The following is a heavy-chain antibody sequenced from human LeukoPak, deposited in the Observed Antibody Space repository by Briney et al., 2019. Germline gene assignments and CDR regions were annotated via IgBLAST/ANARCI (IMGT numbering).Heavy chain of an antibody. D-gene: IGHD5-12*01. CDR3: ARGFYSGYDLSYFDY. CDR1: GFTFSSYS. Sequence: GSLRLSCAASGFTFSSYSMKWVRQPPGKGLEWIGSIYYSGSTYYNPSLKSRVTISVDTSKNQFSLKLSSVTAADTAVYYCARGFYSGYDLSYFDYWGQGTLVTVSS. V-gene: IGHV4-39*07. CDR2: IYYSGST. J-gene: IGHJ4*02.